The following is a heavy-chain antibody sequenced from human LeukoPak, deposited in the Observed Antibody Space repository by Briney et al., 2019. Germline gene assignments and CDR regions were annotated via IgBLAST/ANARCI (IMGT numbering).Heavy chain of an antibody. J-gene: IGHJ4*02. D-gene: IGHD6-13*01. Sequence: PGRSLRLSCAASGFTFSSYGMHWVRQAPGKGLEWVAVISYDGSHTYYADSVKGRFTISRDNSKNTLYLQMNSLRAEDTAVYYCAKYSTSWYVGYFDYWGQGTLVTVSS. CDR1: GFTFSSYG. CDR3: AKYSTSWYVGYFDY. V-gene: IGHV3-30*18. CDR2: ISYDGSHT.